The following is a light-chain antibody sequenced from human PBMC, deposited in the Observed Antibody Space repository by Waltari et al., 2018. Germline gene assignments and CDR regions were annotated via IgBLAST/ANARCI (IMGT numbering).Light chain of an antibody. V-gene: IGLV2-14*01. CDR2: EGT. CDR1: SSALGGCNY. J-gene: IGLJ3*02. Sequence: QSALTQPASVSGSPGQSITISCTRTSSALGGCNYFSWYQQHPGKAPKRMIYEGTKRPSGVSNRFSGSKSGNTASLTISGLQAEDEAEYYCSSYTSSSTWVFGGGTKLTVL. CDR3: SSYTSSSTWV.